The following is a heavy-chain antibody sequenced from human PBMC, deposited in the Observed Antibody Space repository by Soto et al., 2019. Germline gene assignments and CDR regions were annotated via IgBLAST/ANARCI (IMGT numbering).Heavy chain of an antibody. CDR3: ARDGGFGELKY. Sequence: QVQLVQSGAELKKPGSSVKVSCKASGDTFSGYPINWVRQAPGEGLEWMGRIIPVFGTTNDAQRFEGRVTFTADASTNTACMELRGLLSVDTAVYYCARDGGFGELKYWGPGTLVTVSS. CDR2: IIPVFGTT. D-gene: IGHD3-10*01. J-gene: IGHJ4*02. V-gene: IGHV1-69*18. CDR1: GDTFSGYP.